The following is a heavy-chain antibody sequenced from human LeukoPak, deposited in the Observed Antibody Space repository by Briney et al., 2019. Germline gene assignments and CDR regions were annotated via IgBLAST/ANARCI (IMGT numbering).Heavy chain of an antibody. D-gene: IGHD2-2*01. Sequence: PSETLSLTCTVSGGSITSSSYYWGWIRQPPGKGPEWIGSIYYSGSTNYNLSLKSRVTISLDTSKNQFSLKLSSVTAADTAVYYCARRDLLGYQLPTPPFDYWGQGTLVTVSS. CDR3: ARRDLLGYQLPTPPFDY. CDR2: IYYSGST. CDR1: GGSITSSSYY. J-gene: IGHJ4*02. V-gene: IGHV4-39*01.